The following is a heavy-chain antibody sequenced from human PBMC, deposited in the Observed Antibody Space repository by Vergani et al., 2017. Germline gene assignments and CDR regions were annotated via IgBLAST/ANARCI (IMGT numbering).Heavy chain of an antibody. CDR3: AREGRGYCSSTSCSLRYYYYYYMDV. Sequence: QVQLQESGPGLVKPSETLSLTCTVSGGSISSYYWSWIRQPAGKGLEWIGRIYTSGSTNYNPSLKSRVTMSVDTSKNQFSLKLSSVTAADTAVYYCAREGRGYCSSTSCSLRYYYYYYMDVWGKXP. CDR2: IYTSGST. V-gene: IGHV4-4*07. D-gene: IGHD2-2*01. J-gene: IGHJ6*03. CDR1: GGSISSYY.